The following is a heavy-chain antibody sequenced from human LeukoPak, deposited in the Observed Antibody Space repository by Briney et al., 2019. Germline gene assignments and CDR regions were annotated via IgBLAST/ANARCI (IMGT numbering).Heavy chain of an antibody. CDR2: IYTSGST. CDR1: GGSISSGSYY. V-gene: IGHV4-61*02. D-gene: IGHD3-3*01. CDR3: ARDRSYDFWSGYYI. J-gene: IGHJ4*02. Sequence: SETLSLTCTVSGGSISSGSYYWSWIRQPAGKGLEWIGRIYTSGSTNYNPSLKSRVSISVDTSKNQFSLKLSSVTAADTAVYYCARDRSYDFWSGYYIWGQGTLVTVSS.